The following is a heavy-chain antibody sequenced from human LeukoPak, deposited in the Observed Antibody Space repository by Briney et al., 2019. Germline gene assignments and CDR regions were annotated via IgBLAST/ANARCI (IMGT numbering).Heavy chain of an antibody. V-gene: IGHV3-23*01. D-gene: IGHD3-22*01. J-gene: IGHJ4*02. CDR1: GFTFSSYA. Sequence: GGSLRLSCAASGFTFSSYAMSWVRQAPGEGLEWVSAISGSGGSTYYADSVKGRFTISRDNSKNTLYLQMNSLRAEDTAVYYCAKLGGPYYYDSSGYYDFDYWGQGTLVTVSS. CDR3: AKLGGPYYYDSSGYYDFDY. CDR2: ISGSGGST.